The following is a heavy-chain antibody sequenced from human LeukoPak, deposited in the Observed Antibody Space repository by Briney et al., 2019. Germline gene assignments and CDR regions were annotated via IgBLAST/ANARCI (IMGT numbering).Heavy chain of an antibody. Sequence: GGSLRLSCAASGFNFSNHGIHWVRQALGKGLDWVAVISHDGSQTYYTDSAKGRFTVSRDNSKNTMYLQLNSLRVEDTAMYFCAKDKIDGDYVTPFVYWGQGTLVTVSS. J-gene: IGHJ4*02. D-gene: IGHD4-17*01. CDR3: AKDKIDGDYVTPFVY. V-gene: IGHV3-30*18. CDR2: ISHDGSQT. CDR1: GFNFSNHG.